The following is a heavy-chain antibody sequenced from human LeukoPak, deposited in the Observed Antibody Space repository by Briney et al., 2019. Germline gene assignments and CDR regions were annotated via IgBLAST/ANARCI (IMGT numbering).Heavy chain of an antibody. Sequence: ASVKVSCKASGYTFTGYYMHWVRQAPGQGLEWTGWINPNSGGTNYAQKFQGRVTMTRDTSISTAYMELSRLRSDDTAVYYCARDQYCSGGSCYLFWGQGTLVTVSS. CDR2: INPNSGGT. V-gene: IGHV1-2*02. D-gene: IGHD2-15*01. J-gene: IGHJ4*02. CDR1: GYTFTGYY. CDR3: ARDQYCSGGSCYLF.